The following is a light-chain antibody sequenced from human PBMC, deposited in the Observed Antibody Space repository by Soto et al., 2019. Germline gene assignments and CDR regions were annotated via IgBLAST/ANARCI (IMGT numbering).Light chain of an antibody. Sequence: QSVLTQPPSASETPGQRVTISCSGSSSNIGSEYVYWYQQLPGTAPKLLIYRNIQRPSGVPDRFPGSKSGTSASLAISGLRSEDEADYYCVAWDVSLNGPVFGGGTKLTVL. CDR2: RNI. V-gene: IGLV1-47*01. J-gene: IGLJ3*02. CDR3: VAWDVSLNGPV. CDR1: SSNIGSEY.